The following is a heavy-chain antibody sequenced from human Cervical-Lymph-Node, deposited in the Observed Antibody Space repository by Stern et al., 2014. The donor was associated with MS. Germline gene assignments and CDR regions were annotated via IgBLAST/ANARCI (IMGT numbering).Heavy chain of an antibody. V-gene: IGHV1-69*06. CDR3: ANDCANDVCSGGLDY. J-gene: IGHJ4*02. CDR2: ISPCFVTP. D-gene: IGHD2-8*01. Sequence: VHLVESGAEVRKPGSSVKVSCKASGDTFSTYAISWVRQAPGPGLEWMGGISPCFVTPHYAPKFQCSVTITADNSTNTAYMELSSLSSDASSVYYCANDCANDVCSGGLDYWGQGILVTVSS. CDR1: GDTFSTYA.